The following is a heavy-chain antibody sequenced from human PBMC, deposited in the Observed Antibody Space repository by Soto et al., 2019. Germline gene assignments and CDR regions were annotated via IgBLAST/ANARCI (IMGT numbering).Heavy chain of an antibody. CDR2: IYYSGST. J-gene: IGHJ6*03. V-gene: IGHV4-61*08. Sequence: PSETLSLTCTVSGGSISSGDYYWSWIRQPPGKGLEWIGYIYYSGSTNYNPSLKSRVTISVDTSKNQFSLKLSSVTAADTAVYYCARVNRSTSWKYYYYYMEVWGKGTTVTVSS. CDR3: ARVNRSTSWKYYYYYMEV. D-gene: IGHD2-2*01. CDR1: GGSISSGDYY.